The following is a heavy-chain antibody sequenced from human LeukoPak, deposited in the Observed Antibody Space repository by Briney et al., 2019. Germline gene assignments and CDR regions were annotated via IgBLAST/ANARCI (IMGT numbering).Heavy chain of an antibody. D-gene: IGHD2-2*01. V-gene: IGHV3-11*06. J-gene: IGHJ4*02. Sequence: GGSLRLSCAASGFTFSDYYMSWIRQAPGKGLEWVSYISSSSSYTNYADSVKGRFTISRDNSKNTLYLQMNSLRAEDTAVYYCAKESGYCSSTSCYAHLFDYWGQGTLVTVSS. CDR1: GFTFSDYY. CDR2: ISSSSSYT. CDR3: AKESGYCSSTSCYAHLFDY.